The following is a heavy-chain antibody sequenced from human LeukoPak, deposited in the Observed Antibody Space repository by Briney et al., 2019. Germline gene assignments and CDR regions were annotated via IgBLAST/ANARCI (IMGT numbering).Heavy chain of an antibody. CDR1: GFTFSSYG. CDR2: ISYDGSNK. D-gene: IGHD3-16*01. V-gene: IGHV3-30*03. CDR3: ARDLSGRYACDY. Sequence: GGSLRLSCAGSGFTFSSYGMHWVRQAPGKGLEWVAVISYDGSNKYYADSVKGRFTISRDNSKDTQYLQVSSLRTEDTAVYYCARDLSGRYACDYWGQGTLVTVSS. J-gene: IGHJ4*02.